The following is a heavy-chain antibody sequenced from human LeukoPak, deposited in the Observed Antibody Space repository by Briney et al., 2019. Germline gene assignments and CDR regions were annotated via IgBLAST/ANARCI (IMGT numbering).Heavy chain of an antibody. CDR2: IYHSGST. Sequence: PSETLSLTCAVSGYSISSGYYWGWIRQPPGKGLEWIGSIYHSGSTYYNPSLKSRVTISVDTSKNQFSLKLSSVTAADTAVYYCARGHNCSSTSCPTRIDPWGQGTLVTVSS. D-gene: IGHD2-2*01. CDR1: GYSISSGYY. V-gene: IGHV4-38-2*01. J-gene: IGHJ5*02. CDR3: ARGHNCSSTSCPTRIDP.